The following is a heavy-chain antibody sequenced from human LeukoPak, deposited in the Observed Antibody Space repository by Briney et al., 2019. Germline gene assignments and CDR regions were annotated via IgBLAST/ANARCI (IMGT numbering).Heavy chain of an antibody. CDR3: ASWGPADFGGNPYFQH. CDR2: IYYSGST. V-gene: IGHV4-59*12. CDR1: GGSISSYY. D-gene: IGHD4-23*01. Sequence: SETLSLTCTVSGGSISSYYWSWIRQPPGKGLEWIGYIYYSGSTNYNPSLKSRVTISVDTSKNQFSLKLSSVTAADTAVYYCASWGPADFGGNPYFQHWGQGTLVTVSS. J-gene: IGHJ1*01.